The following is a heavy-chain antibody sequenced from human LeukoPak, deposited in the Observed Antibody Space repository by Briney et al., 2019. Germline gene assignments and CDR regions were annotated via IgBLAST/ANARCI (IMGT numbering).Heavy chain of an antibody. V-gene: IGHV5-51*01. J-gene: IGHJ4*02. Sequence: GESLKISCKGSGYSFTSYWIGWVRQMPGKGLEWMGIIYPGDSNTRYSPSFQGHVTISADKSISTAYLQWSGLKASDTAMYYCARRRAVAGTYYFDYWGQGTLVTVSS. CDR2: IYPGDSNT. D-gene: IGHD6-19*01. CDR3: ARRRAVAGTYYFDY. CDR1: GYSFTSYW.